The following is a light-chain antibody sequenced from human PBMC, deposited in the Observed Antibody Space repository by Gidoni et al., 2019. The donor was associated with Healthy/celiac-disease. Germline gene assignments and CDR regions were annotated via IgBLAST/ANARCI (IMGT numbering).Light chain of an antibody. Sequence: EIVLTQSPATLFLSPGERATLSCRASQNVSSYLAWYQQKPGQAPRLLIYDASNRATGIPARFSGSGSGTDFTLTISSLEPEDFAVYYCQQRSNWPPLTFGGXTKVEIK. J-gene: IGKJ4*01. CDR3: QQRSNWPPLT. V-gene: IGKV3-11*01. CDR2: DAS. CDR1: QNVSSY.